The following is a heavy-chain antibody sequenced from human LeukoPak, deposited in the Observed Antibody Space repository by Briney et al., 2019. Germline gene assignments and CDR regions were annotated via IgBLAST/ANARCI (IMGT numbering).Heavy chain of an antibody. D-gene: IGHD4-17*01. V-gene: IGHV3-30*02. J-gene: IGHJ5*02. CDR3: ARDYTVTTRAFWFDP. CDR1: GFTFSYYG. Sequence: PGGSLRLSCAASGFTFSYYGMHWVRQAPGKGLEWVAFIRYTASDKYYADSVKGRFTISRDNAKNSLYLQMNSLRAEDTAVYYCARDYTVTTRAFWFDPWGQGTLVTVSS. CDR2: IRYTASDK.